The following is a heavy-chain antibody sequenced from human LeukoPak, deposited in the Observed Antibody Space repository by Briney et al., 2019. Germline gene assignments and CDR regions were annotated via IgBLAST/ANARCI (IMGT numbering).Heavy chain of an antibody. D-gene: IGHD4-17*01. J-gene: IGHJ3*02. Sequence: GGSLRLSCAASGFTFSSYGMHWVRQAPGKGLEWVAVISYDGSNKYYVDSVKGRFTISRDNAKNSLYLQMNSLRAEDTAVYYCARDRHDYGDYHDAFDIWGRETMVTVSS. CDR3: ARDRHDYGDYHDAFDI. CDR1: GFTFSSYG. V-gene: IGHV3-30*03. CDR2: ISYDGSNK.